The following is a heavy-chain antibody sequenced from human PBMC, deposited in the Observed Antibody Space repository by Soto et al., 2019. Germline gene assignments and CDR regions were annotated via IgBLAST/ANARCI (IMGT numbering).Heavy chain of an antibody. CDR2: TVAHNGYT. CDR1: GYAFTSFG. J-gene: IGHJ3*02. V-gene: IGHV1-18*01. Sequence: QVQLVQSGIEVKNPGASVKVSCKASGYAFTSFGISWVRQAPGQGLEWMGWTVAHNGYTKYAQNLQGRVTLITDTSTSTAYMELRSLMYDDTAVYYCARCSGGTCYASYAFDIWGQGTMVTVSS. D-gene: IGHD2-15*01. CDR3: ARCSGGTCYASYAFDI.